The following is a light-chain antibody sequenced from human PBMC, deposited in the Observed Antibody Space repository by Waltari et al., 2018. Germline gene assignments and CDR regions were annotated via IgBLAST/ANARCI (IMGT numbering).Light chain of an antibody. J-gene: IGLJ3*02. V-gene: IGLV2-23*02. CDR2: EVN. Sequence: QSALTKPASVSGSPGQSITISCTGPTSDIGSYNLVSWYQQHPGEVPKLIIYEVNKRPSGVSNRFSGSKSGNTASLTISGLQPEDEADYYCCSYGGASLRVFGGGTKVTVL. CDR1: TSDIGSYNL. CDR3: CSYGGASLRV.